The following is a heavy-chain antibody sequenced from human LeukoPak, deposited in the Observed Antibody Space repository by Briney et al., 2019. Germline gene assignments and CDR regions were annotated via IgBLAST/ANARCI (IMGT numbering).Heavy chain of an antibody. CDR3: VRGRGELLYYGMDV. Sequence: SETLSLTCTVSGGSISSGDYYWSWIRQPPGKGLEWIGYIYYSGSTYYNPSLKSRVTISVDTSKNQFSLKLSSVTAADTAVYYCVRGRGELLYYGMDVWGQGTTVTVSS. CDR2: IYYSGST. J-gene: IGHJ6*02. D-gene: IGHD1-26*01. V-gene: IGHV4-30-4*01. CDR1: GGSISSGDYY.